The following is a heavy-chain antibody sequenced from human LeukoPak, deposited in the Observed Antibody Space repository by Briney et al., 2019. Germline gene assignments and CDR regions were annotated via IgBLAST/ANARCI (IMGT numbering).Heavy chain of an antibody. J-gene: IGHJ5*02. Sequence: SETLSLTCTVSGGSISSSSYYWGWIRQPPGKGLEWIGSIYYSGSTYYNPSLKSRVTISVDTSKNQFSLKLSSVTAADTAVYYCARGFRADYYDSSGYDYNWFDPWGQGTLVTVSS. V-gene: IGHV4-39*01. CDR3: ARGFRADYYDSSGYDYNWFDP. D-gene: IGHD3-22*01. CDR2: IYYSGST. CDR1: GGSISSSSYY.